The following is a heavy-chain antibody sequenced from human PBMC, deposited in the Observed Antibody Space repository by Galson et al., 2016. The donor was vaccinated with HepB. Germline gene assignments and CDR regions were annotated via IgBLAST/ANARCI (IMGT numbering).Heavy chain of an antibody. J-gene: IGHJ6*02. CDR3: ARARSQFHFDWLLAGYYYYGMDV. Sequence: SVKVSCKASGYTFTSYYMHWVRQAPGQGLEWMGIINPSGGSTSYAQRFQGRVTMTRDTSTSTVYMELSSLRSEDTAVYYCARARSQFHFDWLLAGYYYYGMDVWGQGTTVTVSS. CDR1: GYTFTSYY. CDR2: INPSGGST. V-gene: IGHV1-46*01. D-gene: IGHD3-9*01.